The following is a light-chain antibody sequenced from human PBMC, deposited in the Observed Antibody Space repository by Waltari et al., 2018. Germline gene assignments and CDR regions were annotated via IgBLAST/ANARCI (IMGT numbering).Light chain of an antibody. CDR2: DNH. Sequence: QSVLTQPPSASGTPGQRVTISCSGSSSTIESNTVNWYQQLPGTAPRVLIYDNHQRPSGGPDRFSGSKSGTSASLAISGLQSEDEADYYCAAWDDSLNGYVFGTGTKVTVL. V-gene: IGLV1-44*01. CDR3: AAWDDSLNGYV. CDR1: SSTIESNT. J-gene: IGLJ1*01.